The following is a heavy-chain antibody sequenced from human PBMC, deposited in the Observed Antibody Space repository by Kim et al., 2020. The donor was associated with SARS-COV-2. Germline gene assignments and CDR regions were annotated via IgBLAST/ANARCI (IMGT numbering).Heavy chain of an antibody. CDR1: GGSISSYY. D-gene: IGHD2-2*01. V-gene: IGHV4-59*01. CDR2: IYYSGST. J-gene: IGHJ4*02. Sequence: SETLSLTCTVSGGSISSYYWSWIRQPPGKGLEWIGYIYYSGSTNYNPSLKSRVTISVDTSKNQFSLKLSSVTAADTAVYYCAREVVVVPAAINYLDYWGQGTLVTVSS. CDR3: AREVVVVPAAINYLDY.